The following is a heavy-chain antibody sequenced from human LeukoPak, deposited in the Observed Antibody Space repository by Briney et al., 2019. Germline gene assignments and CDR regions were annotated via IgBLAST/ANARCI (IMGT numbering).Heavy chain of an antibody. Sequence: GGSLRLSCAASGFTFSNYAMSWVRQAPGKGLEWVSVISGSGASTDYADSVKGRFTISRDNSKNTLYLQMNTLGAEDTAIYYCAKGTSFVITFGGLIADYWGQGTLVTVSS. V-gene: IGHV3-23*01. D-gene: IGHD3-16*02. CDR1: GFTFSNYA. CDR3: AKGTSFVITFGGLIADY. CDR2: ISGSGAST. J-gene: IGHJ4*02.